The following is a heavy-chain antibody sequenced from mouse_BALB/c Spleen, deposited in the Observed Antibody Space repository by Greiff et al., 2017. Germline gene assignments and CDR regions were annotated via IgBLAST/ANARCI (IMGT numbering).Heavy chain of an antibody. D-gene: IGHD2-14*01. CDR2: IYPGNSDT. J-gene: IGHJ3*01. CDR3: TRRGYDEEVFAY. V-gene: IGHV1-5*01. Sequence: EVQLQQSGTVLARPGASVKMSCKASGYSFTSYWMHWVKQRPGQGLEWIGAIYPGNSDTSYNQKFKGKAKLTAVTSASTAYMELSSLTNEDSAVYYCTRRGYDEEVFAYWGQGTLVTVSA. CDR1: GYSFTSYW.